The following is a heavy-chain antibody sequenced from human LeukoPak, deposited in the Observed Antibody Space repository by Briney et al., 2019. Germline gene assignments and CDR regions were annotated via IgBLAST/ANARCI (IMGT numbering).Heavy chain of an antibody. CDR3: ARGGSDYSRSWYKY. CDR1: GFTFSSYE. Sequence: GGSLRLSCTASGFTFSSYEMNWVRQAPGKGLEWISYISSSGISIYYADSVRGRFTISRDNDKNSLYLQMNNLRAEDTAVYFCARGGSDYSRSWYKYWGQGTLVTVSS. J-gene: IGHJ4*02. CDR2: ISSSGISI. V-gene: IGHV3-48*03. D-gene: IGHD6-13*01.